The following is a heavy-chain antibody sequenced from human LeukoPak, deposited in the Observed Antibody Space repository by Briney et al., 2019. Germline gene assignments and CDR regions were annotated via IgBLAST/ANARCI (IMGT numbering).Heavy chain of an antibody. CDR2: IYYSGST. Sequence: PSETLSLTCTVSGGSISSYYWSWLRQPPGKGLEWIGYIYYSGSTNYNPSLKSRVTISVDTSKNQFSLKLSSVTAADTAVYYCARDRDSSGLDYWGQGTLVTVSS. CDR1: GGSISSYY. CDR3: ARDRDSSGLDY. J-gene: IGHJ4*02. V-gene: IGHV4-59*01. D-gene: IGHD6-19*01.